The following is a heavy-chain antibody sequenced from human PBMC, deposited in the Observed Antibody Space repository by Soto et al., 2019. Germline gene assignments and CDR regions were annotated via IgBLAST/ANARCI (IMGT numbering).Heavy chain of an antibody. J-gene: IGHJ6*03. CDR3: ARSLSRSSWYFSYYYYYMDV. D-gene: IGHD6-13*01. V-gene: IGHV1-8*01. CDR2: MNPNSGNT. CDR1: GYTFTSYD. Sequence: ASVKFSCKASGYTFTSYDINWVRQATGQGLEWMGWMNPNSGNTGYAQKFQGRVTMTRNTSISTAYMELSSLRSEDTAVYYCARSLSRSSWYFSYYYYYMDVWGKGTTVTVSS.